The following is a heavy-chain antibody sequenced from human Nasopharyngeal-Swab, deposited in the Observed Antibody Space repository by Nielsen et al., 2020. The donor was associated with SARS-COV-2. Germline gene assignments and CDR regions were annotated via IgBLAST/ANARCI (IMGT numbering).Heavy chain of an antibody. V-gene: IGHV4-39*01. CDR3: ASLSSSWSLGYYYYYMDV. Sequence: SETLSLTCTVSGGSISSSSYYWGWIRQPPGKGLEWIGSIYYSGSTYYNPSLKSRVTISVDTSKNQFSLKLSSVTAADTAVYYCASLSSSWSLGYYYYYMDVRGKGTTVTVSS. J-gene: IGHJ6*03. D-gene: IGHD6-13*01. CDR1: GGSISSSSYY. CDR2: IYYSGST.